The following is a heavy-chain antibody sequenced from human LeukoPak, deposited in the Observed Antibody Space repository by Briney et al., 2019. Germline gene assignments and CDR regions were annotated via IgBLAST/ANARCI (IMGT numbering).Heavy chain of an antibody. CDR2: ISGDGDST. J-gene: IGHJ4*02. Sequence: LGGSLRLSCVASGLPISDSAMHWVRPAPGKGLEGVTLISGDGDSTFYTDSVKGPFSKSRDTIKNPLTRQMNSLRTEDNAMYCCASETGKLDYWGQGTLVAVSS. CDR3: ASETGKLDY. CDR1: GLPISDSA. V-gene: IGHV3-43*02.